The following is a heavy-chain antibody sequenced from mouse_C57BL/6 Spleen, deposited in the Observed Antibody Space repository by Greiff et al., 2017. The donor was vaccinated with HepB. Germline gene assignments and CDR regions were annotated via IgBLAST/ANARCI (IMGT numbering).Heavy chain of an antibody. CDR2: INPSTGGT. V-gene: IGHV1-43*01. D-gene: IGHD4-1*01. J-gene: IGHJ4*01. CDR1: GYSFTGYY. CDR3: ARPRLGIYAMDY. Sequence: EVQLQQSGPELVKPGASVKISCKASGYSFTGYYMHWVKQSSEKSLEWIGEINPSTGGTSYNQKFKGKATLTVDKSSSTAYMQLKSLTSEDSAVYYCARPRLGIYAMDYWGQGTSVTVSS.